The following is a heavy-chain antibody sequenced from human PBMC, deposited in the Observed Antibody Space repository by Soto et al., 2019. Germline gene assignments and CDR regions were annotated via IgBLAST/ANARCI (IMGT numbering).Heavy chain of an antibody. CDR1: GFTFSSYA. V-gene: IGHV3-64D*06. J-gene: IGHJ6*02. CDR3: VKVGYSGYDNYYYYGMDV. D-gene: IGHD5-12*01. Sequence: PGGSLRLSCSASGFTFSSYAMHWVRQAPGKGLEYVSAISSNGGSTYYADSVKGRFTISRDNSKNTLYLQMSSLRAEDTAVYYCVKVGYSGYDNYYYYGMDVWGQGTTVTVSS. CDR2: ISSNGGST.